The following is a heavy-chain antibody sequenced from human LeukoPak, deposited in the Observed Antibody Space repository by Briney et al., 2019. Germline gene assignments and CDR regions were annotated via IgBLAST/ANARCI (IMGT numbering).Heavy chain of an antibody. CDR1: GFTFSSYA. J-gene: IGHJ3*02. Sequence: GGSLRLSCAASGFTFSSYAMNWVRQAPGKGLEWVSGISGSGDSTHYADSVQGRFTISRDNSKNTVHLQMNSLRVDDTAVYYCARSLWFGEFPWDAFDIWGQGTMVTVSS. CDR2: ISGSGDST. V-gene: IGHV3-23*01. D-gene: IGHD3-10*01. CDR3: ARSLWFGEFPWDAFDI.